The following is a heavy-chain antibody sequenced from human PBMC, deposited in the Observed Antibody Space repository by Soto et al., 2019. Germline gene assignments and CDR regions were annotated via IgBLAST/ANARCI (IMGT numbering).Heavy chain of an antibody. CDR3: ARPNRSGDYYPFDY. V-gene: IGHV4-59*01. D-gene: IGHD4-17*01. J-gene: IGHJ4*02. CDR1: VFSIISYY. Sequence: SETLSLTCTFSVFSIISYYCSLILQPPGNGLEWILYIYDSGSNKYNPSLKSRVTISVDTSKNQFSLKLSSVTAADTAVYYCARPNRSGDYYPFDYCGQGSMVPVS. CDR2: IYDSGSN.